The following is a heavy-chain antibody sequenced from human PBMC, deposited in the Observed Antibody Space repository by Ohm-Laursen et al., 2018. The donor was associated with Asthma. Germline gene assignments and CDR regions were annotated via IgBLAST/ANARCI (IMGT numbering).Heavy chain of an antibody. CDR2: ITPIFGTA. D-gene: IGHD2-2*01. Sequence: ASVKVSCKASGGTFSSYAISWVRQAPGQGLEWMGGITPIFGTANYAQKFQGRVTITADESTSTAYMELSSLRSEDTAVYYCARERVRDIVVVPAAIWFDPWGQGTLVTVSS. CDR3: ARERVRDIVVVPAAIWFDP. V-gene: IGHV1-69*13. CDR1: GGTFSSYA. J-gene: IGHJ5*02.